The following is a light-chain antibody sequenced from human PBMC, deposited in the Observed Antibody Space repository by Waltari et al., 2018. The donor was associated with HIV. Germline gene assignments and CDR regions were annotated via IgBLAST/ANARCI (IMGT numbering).Light chain of an antibody. V-gene: IGLV2-11*01. J-gene: IGLJ1*01. CDR2: DVS. CDR1: SSDIGAYNY. Sequence: QSALTQPRSVSGSPGQSVTISCTGTSSDIGAYNYVSWYQQHPGKAPQLMIYDVSQRPSGVPDRFSGSKSGNTASLTISGLQAEDEADYYCCSYAGNFYVFGTGTKVTVL. CDR3: CSYAGNFYV.